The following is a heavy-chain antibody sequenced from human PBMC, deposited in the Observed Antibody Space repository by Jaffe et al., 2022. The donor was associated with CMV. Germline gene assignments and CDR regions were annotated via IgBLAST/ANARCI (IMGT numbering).Heavy chain of an antibody. D-gene: IGHD5-18*01. CDR2: INHSGST. CDR1: GGSFSGYY. V-gene: IGHV4-34*01. J-gene: IGHJ6*02. Sequence: QVQLQQWGAGLLKPSETLSLTCAVYGGSFSGYYWSWIRQPPGKGLEWIGEINHSGSTNYNPSLKSRVTISVDTSKNQFSLKLSSVTAADTAVYYCARGSRPSRYSYGYILRAYYYYGMDVWGQGTTVTVSS. CDR3: ARGSRPSRYSYGYILRAYYYYGMDV.